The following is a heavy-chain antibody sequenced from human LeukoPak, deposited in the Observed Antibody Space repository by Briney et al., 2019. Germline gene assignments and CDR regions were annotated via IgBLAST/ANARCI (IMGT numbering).Heavy chain of an antibody. J-gene: IGHJ4*02. CDR2: ISYDGSNK. V-gene: IGHV3-30*04. Sequence: GRSLRLSCAASGFTVSSYAMHWVRQAPGKGLEWVAVISYDGSNKYYADSVKGRFTISRDNSKNTLYLQMNSLRAEDTAVYYCARGEEYYDSSGYVWGQGTLVTVSS. CDR1: GFTVSSYA. D-gene: IGHD3-22*01. CDR3: ARGEEYYDSSGYV.